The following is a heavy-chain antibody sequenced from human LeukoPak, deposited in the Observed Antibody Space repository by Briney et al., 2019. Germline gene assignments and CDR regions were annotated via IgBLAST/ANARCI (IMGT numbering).Heavy chain of an antibody. Sequence: SETLSLTCAVYGGSFSGYYWSWICQPPGKGLEWIGEINHSGSTNYNPSLKSRVTISVDTSKNQFSLKLSSVTAADTAVYYCARDQRDGYNDYRGQGTLVTVSS. CDR1: GGSFSGYY. V-gene: IGHV4-34*01. J-gene: IGHJ4*02. CDR2: INHSGST. CDR3: ARDQRDGYNDY. D-gene: IGHD5-24*01.